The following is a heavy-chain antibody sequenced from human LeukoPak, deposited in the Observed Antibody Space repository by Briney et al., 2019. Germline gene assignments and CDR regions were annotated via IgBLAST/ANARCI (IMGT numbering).Heavy chain of an antibody. CDR3: ARKAVAGTEWYFDL. CDR2: IDWDDDK. Sequence: SGPTLVNPTQTLTLTCTFSGFSLSTGGMCVSWIRQPPGKALEWLALIDWDDDKYYSTSLKTRLTISKDTSKNQVVLTMTNMDPVDTATYYCARKAVAGTEWYFDLWGRGTLVTVSS. J-gene: IGHJ2*01. D-gene: IGHD6-19*01. V-gene: IGHV2-70*01. CDR1: GFSLSTGGMC.